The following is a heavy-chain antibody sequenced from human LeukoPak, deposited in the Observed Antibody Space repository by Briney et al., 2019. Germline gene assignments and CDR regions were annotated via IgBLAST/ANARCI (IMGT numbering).Heavy chain of an antibody. D-gene: IGHD5-24*01. CDR2: ISAYNGNT. CDR3: ARDTLETARQYYYYGMDV. CDR1: GYTFTSYG. Sequence: ASVKVSCKASGYTFTSYGISWVRQAPGQGLEWMAWISAYNGNTNYAQKFQGRLTMTTETSTSTAYMELRSLRSDDTAVYYCARDTLETARQYYYYGMDVWGQGTTVTVSS. J-gene: IGHJ6*02. V-gene: IGHV1-18*01.